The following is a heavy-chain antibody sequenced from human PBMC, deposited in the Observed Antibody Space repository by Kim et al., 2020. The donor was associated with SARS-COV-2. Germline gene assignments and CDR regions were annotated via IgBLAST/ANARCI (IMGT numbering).Heavy chain of an antibody. V-gene: IGHV4-39*01. CDR3: ARHFRYCSSTSCYTGGPFDY. D-gene: IGHD2-2*02. Sequence: SETLSLTCTVSGGSISSSSYYWGWIRQPPGKGLEWIGSIYYSGSTYYNPSLKSRVTISVDTSKNQFSLKLSSVTAADTAVYYCARHFRYCSSTSCYTGGPFDYWGQGTLVTVSS. J-gene: IGHJ4*02. CDR2: IYYSGST. CDR1: GGSISSSSYY.